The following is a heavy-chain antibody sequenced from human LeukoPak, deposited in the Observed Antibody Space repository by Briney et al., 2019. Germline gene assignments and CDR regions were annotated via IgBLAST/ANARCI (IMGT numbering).Heavy chain of an antibody. J-gene: IGHJ4*02. V-gene: IGHV1-69*04. D-gene: IGHD6-13*01. CDR1: GYTFTSYG. CDR3: ARGAAAGDY. Sequence: SVKVSCKASGYTFTSYGISWVRQAPGQGLEWMGRIIPILGIANYAQKFQGRVTITADKSTSTAYMELSSLRSEDTAVYYCARGAAAGDYWGQGTLVTVSS. CDR2: IIPILGIA.